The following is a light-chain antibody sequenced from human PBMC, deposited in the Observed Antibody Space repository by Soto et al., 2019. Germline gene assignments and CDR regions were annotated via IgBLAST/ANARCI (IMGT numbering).Light chain of an antibody. Sequence: DIQLTQSPSFLSASVGDRVTITCRASQGISSYLAWYQQKPGKAPKLLIYAASTLQSGVPSRFSGSGSGTEFTLTISSRQPEEFATYYCQPLNSYPQFGQGTKVEIK. J-gene: IGKJ1*01. CDR1: QGISSY. CDR2: AAS. CDR3: QPLNSYPQ. V-gene: IGKV1-9*01.